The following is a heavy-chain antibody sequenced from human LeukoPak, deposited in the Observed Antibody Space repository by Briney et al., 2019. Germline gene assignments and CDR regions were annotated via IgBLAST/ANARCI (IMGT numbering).Heavy chain of an antibody. J-gene: IGHJ4*02. D-gene: IGHD6-13*01. CDR2: IKEDGSEK. CDR3: ASGRQLGY. V-gene: IGHV3-7*01. Sequence: PGGSLRLSCAASGFTFSNYWMSWVRQAPGKGLEWVANIKEDGSEKYYVDSVKGRFTISRDNARYSLYLQMNSLRAEDTAVYYCASGRQLGYWGQGTLVTVSS. CDR1: GFTFSNYW.